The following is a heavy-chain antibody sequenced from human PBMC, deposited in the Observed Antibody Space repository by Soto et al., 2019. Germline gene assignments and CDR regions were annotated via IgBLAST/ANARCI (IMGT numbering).Heavy chain of an antibody. CDR1: GFSFTTYW. D-gene: IGHD3-22*01. CDR3: VTKGDSGST. CDR2: ISPGGIAT. J-gene: IGHJ5*02. V-gene: IGHV3-7*01. Sequence: EVQVVESGGGLVQPGGSLRLSCAVSGFSFTTYWMTWVRQAPGRGLEWVANISPGGIATHYVDSVKGRFTISGDNAKNSVYLQMNSLRADDTAVYYCVTKGDSGSTWGQGTLVTVSS.